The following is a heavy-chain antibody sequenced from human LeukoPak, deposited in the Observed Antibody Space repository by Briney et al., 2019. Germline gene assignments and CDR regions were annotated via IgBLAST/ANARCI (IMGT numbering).Heavy chain of an antibody. CDR3: ATPLGLWFGELLSTLDY. CDR2: IRYDGSNK. D-gene: IGHD3-10*01. J-gene: IGHJ4*02. V-gene: IGHV3-30*02. CDR1: GFTFSSYG. Sequence: GGSLRLSCAASGFTFSSYGMHWVRQAPGKGLEWVAFIRYDGSNKYYADSVKGRFTISRDNSKNTLYLQMNSLRAEDTAVYYCATPLGLWFGELLSTLDYWGQGALVTVSS.